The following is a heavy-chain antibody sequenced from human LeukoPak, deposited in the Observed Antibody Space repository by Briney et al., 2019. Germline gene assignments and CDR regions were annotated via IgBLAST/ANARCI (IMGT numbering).Heavy chain of an antibody. Sequence: ASVNVSCKASGGALSGYAVTWVRLAPGQGLEWMGGIILIFGSTNYAPKFEGRLTITADESTNTVYMELSSLRSEDTAVYFCARGFSGPNRGKRYYDLWGEGTLVTVSS. D-gene: IGHD1-7*01. CDR1: GGALSGYA. V-gene: IGHV1-69*13. CDR2: IILIFGST. J-gene: IGHJ4*02. CDR3: ARGFSGPNRGKRYYDL.